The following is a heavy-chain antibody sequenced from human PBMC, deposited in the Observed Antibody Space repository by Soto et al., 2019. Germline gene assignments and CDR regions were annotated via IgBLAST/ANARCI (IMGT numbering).Heavy chain of an antibody. J-gene: IGHJ4*02. Sequence: EVQLVDSGGGLVQPGGSLRLSCAASGFSFTSYWMHWVRQAPGKGLVWVSRINTDGSSTSYADSVKGRFTISRDNAKNTLFLQMNSLRAEDTAIYYCAKRELNSTGLFHWGQGTLVSVSS. CDR2: INTDGSST. CDR1: GFSFTSYW. V-gene: IGHV3-74*01. D-gene: IGHD1-26*01. CDR3: AKRELNSTGLFH.